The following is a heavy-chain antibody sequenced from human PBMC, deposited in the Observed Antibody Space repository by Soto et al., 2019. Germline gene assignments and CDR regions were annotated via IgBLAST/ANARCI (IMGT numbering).Heavy chain of an antibody. Sequence: QVQLVQSGAEVKKPGASVKVSCKASGYTFTSYAMPWVRQAPGQRREWMGWINAGNGNTKYSQKDQGRVTITRDTSASTAYMEQLSLRAKDTAVYYCARHNYYDSSGFHAFDIWGQVTMVTVAS. CDR1: GYTFTSYA. CDR2: INAGNGNT. V-gene: IGHV1-3*01. D-gene: IGHD3-22*01. J-gene: IGHJ3*02. CDR3: ARHNYYDSSGFHAFDI.